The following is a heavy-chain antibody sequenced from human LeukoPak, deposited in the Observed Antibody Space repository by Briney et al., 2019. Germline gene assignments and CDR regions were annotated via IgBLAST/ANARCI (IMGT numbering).Heavy chain of an antibody. CDR2: IYHSGST. CDR3: AREGMVRGVYDY. V-gene: IGHV4-30-2*01. J-gene: IGHJ4*02. D-gene: IGHD3-10*01. Sequence: PSQTLSLTCAVSGGSISSGGYSWSWIRQPPGKGLEWIGYIYHSGSTYYNPSLKSRVTISVDTSKNQFSLKLSSVTAADTAVYYCAREGMVRGVYDYWGQGTLVTVSS. CDR1: GGSISSGGYS.